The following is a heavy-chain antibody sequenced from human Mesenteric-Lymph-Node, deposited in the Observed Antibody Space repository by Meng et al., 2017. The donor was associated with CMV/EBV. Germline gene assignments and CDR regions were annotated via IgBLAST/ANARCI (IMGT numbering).Heavy chain of an antibody. CDR2: IRYDGNIK. J-gene: IGHJ4*02. V-gene: IGHV3-30*02. D-gene: IGHD4-11*01. Sequence: GGSLRLSCVASGFTFRGYCMHWVRQAPGKGLEWVAYIRYDGNIKYYGDSVKGRFSVSRDNSKNTLYLQMNSLRADDTAVYYCAKLKGDYSLVPLDHWGLGTRVTVSS. CDR3: AKLKGDYSLVPLDH. CDR1: GFTFRGYC.